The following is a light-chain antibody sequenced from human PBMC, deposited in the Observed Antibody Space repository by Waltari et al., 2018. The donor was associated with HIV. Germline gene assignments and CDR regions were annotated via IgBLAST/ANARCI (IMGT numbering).Light chain of an antibody. CDR3: QAWDSSTVV. Sequence: SYELSQPPSVSVSPGQTASIACSGDKLGDKYASWYQQKPGQSPVLVIYQDIKRPSGIPERFSGSNSGNTATLTISGTQAMDEADYYCQAWDSSTVVFGAWTKLTVL. V-gene: IGLV3-1*01. J-gene: IGLJ2*01. CDR2: QDI. CDR1: KLGDKY.